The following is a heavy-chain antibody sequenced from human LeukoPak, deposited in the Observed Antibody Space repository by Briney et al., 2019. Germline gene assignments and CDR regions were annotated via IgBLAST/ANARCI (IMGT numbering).Heavy chain of an antibody. CDR2: IYYSGST. D-gene: IGHD1-26*01. J-gene: IGHJ4*02. CDR1: GGSISSGGYY. Sequence: PSETLSLTCTVSGGSISSGGYYWSWIRQHPGKGLEWTGYIYYSGSTYYNPSLKSRVTISVDTSKNQFSLKLSSVTAADTAVYYCAREMGAPGYFDYWGQGTLVTVSS. V-gene: IGHV4-31*03. CDR3: AREMGAPGYFDY.